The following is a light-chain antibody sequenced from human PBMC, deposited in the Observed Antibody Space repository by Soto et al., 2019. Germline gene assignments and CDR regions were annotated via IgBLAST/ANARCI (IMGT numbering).Light chain of an antibody. V-gene: IGKV1-5*01. Sequence: DIQMTQSPSILSASVGDRVTITCRAGQSIGYWLAWYQQKPGKAPDLLIYHASSLASGVPSRFSGSGSGTKFTLTITSLQPDDFATHHWQQYTSIWTFGQGTKVEIK. CDR1: QSIGYW. CDR2: HAS. CDR3: QQYTSIWT. J-gene: IGKJ1*01.